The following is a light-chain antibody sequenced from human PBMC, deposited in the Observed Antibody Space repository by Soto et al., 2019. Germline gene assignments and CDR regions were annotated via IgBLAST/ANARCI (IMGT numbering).Light chain of an antibody. V-gene: IGKV3-11*01. CDR3: QQRSAGVT. J-gene: IGKJ5*01. CDR1: QSISNY. Sequence: EVVMTQSPDTLSVSPGDRASLSCRASQSISNYLAWYQHKPGQAPRLLIYDASNRATATPPRFSGSGSGTDFTLTISSLEPEDFAVYYCQQRSAGVTFGQGTRLEI. CDR2: DAS.